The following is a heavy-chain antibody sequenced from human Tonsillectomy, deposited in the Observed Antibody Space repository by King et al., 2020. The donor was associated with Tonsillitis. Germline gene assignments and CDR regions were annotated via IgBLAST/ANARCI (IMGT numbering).Heavy chain of an antibody. Sequence: QLVQSGAEVKKPGASGKVSCKASGYTFTRYDINWVRQATGPGLEWMGWMNPNSGNTGYAQKFQGRVTMTRNTSISTAYMELSSLRSEDTAVYYCARGGGTQWLVGGHWFDPWGQGTLVTVSS. CDR2: MNPNSGNT. CDR1: GYTFTRYD. D-gene: IGHD6-19*01. CDR3: ARGGGTQWLVGGHWFDP. V-gene: IGHV1-8*01. J-gene: IGHJ5*02.